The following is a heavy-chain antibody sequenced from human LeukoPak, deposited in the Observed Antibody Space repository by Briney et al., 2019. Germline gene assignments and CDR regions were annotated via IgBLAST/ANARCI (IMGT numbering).Heavy chain of an antibody. CDR1: GYTFTSYD. CDR3: ARGKILWFGEFLWSVPSDGGDSDY. V-gene: IGHV1-8*01. J-gene: IGHJ4*02. D-gene: IGHD3-10*01. Sequence: GASVKVSCKASGYTFTSYDINWVRQATGQGLEWMGWMNPNSGNTGYAQKFQGRVTMTRNTSISTAYMELSSLRSEDTAVYYCARGKILWFGEFLWSVPSDGGDSDYWGQGTLVTVSS. CDR2: MNPNSGNT.